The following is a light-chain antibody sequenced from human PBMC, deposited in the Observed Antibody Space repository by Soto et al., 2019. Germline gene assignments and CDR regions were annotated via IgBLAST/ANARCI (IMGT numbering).Light chain of an antibody. V-gene: IGKV1-12*01. J-gene: IGKJ4*01. CDR3: QQSNSFPLT. CDR2: AAS. Sequence: DIQMTQSPSSVSASVGDRVTITCRASQGISSRLAWYQQKPGKAPNLLIYAASSLQSGVPSRFSGSGSETDFTLTIGSLQREDFATYYCQQSNSFPLTFGGGTKVEIK. CDR1: QGISSR.